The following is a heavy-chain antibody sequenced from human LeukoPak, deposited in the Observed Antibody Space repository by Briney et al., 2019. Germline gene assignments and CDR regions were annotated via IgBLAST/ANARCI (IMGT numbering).Heavy chain of an antibody. Sequence: SETLSLTCNVSGGSISSSIYYWGWIRQPPGKGLEWIGSIYYSGSTYYNPSLKSRVTISVDTSKNQFSLELSSVTAADTAVYYCARDSDTSGYYNGFDYWGQGTLVTVSS. CDR3: ARDSDTSGYYNGFDY. D-gene: IGHD3-22*01. V-gene: IGHV4-39*07. CDR1: GGSISSSIYY. CDR2: IYYSGST. J-gene: IGHJ4*02.